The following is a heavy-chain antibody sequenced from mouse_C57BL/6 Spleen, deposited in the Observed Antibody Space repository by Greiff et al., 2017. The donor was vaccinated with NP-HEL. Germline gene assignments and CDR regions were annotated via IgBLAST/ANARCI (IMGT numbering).Heavy chain of an antibody. Sequence: QVQLQQSGAELAKPGASVKLSCKASGYTFTSYWMHRVKQRPGQGLEWIGYINPSSGYTKYNQKFKDKATLTADKSSSTAYMQLSSLTYEDSAVYYCASGYGSSYRYFDVWGTGTTVTVSS. V-gene: IGHV1-7*01. J-gene: IGHJ1*03. D-gene: IGHD1-1*01. CDR3: ASGYGSSYRYFDV. CDR2: INPSSGYT. CDR1: GYTFTSYW.